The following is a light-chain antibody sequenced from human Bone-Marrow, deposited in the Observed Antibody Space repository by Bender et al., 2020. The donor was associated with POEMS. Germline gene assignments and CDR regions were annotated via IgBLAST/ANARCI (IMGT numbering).Light chain of an antibody. CDR3: QVWDSSLFYV. CDR1: NIGSKS. CDR2: DDS. Sequence: SYVLTQPPSVSVAPGQTASFTCGGDNIGSKSVHWYQQRSGQAPVLVVYDDSDRPSGIPERFSGSNSGNTATLTISRVEAGDEADYYCQVWDSSLFYVFGTGTKVTVL. V-gene: IGLV3-21*02. J-gene: IGLJ1*01.